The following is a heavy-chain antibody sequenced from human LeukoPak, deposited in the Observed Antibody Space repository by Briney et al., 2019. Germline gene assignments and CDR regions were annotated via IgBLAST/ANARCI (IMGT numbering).Heavy chain of an antibody. CDR2: ISSSSSYI. J-gene: IGHJ4*02. D-gene: IGHD1-26*01. CDR1: GFTFSSYS. V-gene: IGHV3-21*05. CDR3: ARFPVGSYYEGY. Sequence: PGGSLRLSCAASGFTFSSYSMNWVRQAPGKGLEWVSYISSSSSYIYYADSVKGRFTISRDNAKNSLYLQMNSLRAEDTAVYYCARFPVGSYYEGYWGQGTLVTVSS.